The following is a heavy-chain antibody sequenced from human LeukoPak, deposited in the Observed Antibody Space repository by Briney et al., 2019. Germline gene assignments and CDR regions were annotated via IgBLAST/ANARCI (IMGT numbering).Heavy chain of an antibody. CDR2: IYTSGST. Sequence: AETLSLTCTGSGGSISSYYWNWIRQPAGKGLEWIGRIYTSGSTNYNPSLQSRVTIPVDKTQNQFYLKLSSVTAADTAVYYIARVATIFGVVTDAFDIWGQGTKVSVSS. J-gene: IGHJ3*02. V-gene: IGHV4-4*07. CDR1: GGSISSYY. CDR3: ARVATIFGVVTDAFDI. D-gene: IGHD3-3*01.